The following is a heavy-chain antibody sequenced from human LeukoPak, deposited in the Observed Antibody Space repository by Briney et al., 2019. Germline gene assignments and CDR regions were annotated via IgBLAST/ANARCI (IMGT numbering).Heavy chain of an antibody. Sequence: GGSLRLSCAASGFTFSSYGMHWVRQAPGKGLEWVAFIRYDGSNKYYADSVKGRFTISRDNSKNTLYLQMNSLRAEDTAVYYCAKGDPRGIAAAGIFDYWGEGILVTVSS. CDR2: IRYDGSNK. V-gene: IGHV3-30*02. CDR3: AKGDPRGIAAAGIFDY. D-gene: IGHD6-13*01. J-gene: IGHJ4*02. CDR1: GFTFSSYG.